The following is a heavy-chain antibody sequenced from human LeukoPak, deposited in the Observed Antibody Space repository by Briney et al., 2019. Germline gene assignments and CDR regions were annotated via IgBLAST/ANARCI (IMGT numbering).Heavy chain of an antibody. CDR2: ISGSGGGT. CDR1: GFTFSSYA. J-gene: IGHJ6*03. CDR3: AKDYAGGWPKRGMDV. V-gene: IGHV3-23*01. D-gene: IGHD3-16*01. Sequence: GGSLRLSCAVSGFTFSSYAMSWGRQAPGKGLEWVSAISGSGGGTFYADSVRGRFTISRDNSKKTGYLQMNNLRAEDTAVYYCAKDYAGGWPKRGMDVWGKGATVTVSS.